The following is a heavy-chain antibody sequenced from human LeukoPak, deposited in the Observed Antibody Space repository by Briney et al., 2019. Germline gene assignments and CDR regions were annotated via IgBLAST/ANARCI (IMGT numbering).Heavy chain of an antibody. D-gene: IGHD5-18*01. Sequence: ASVKVSCKASGYTFTGYYMHWVRQAPGQGIEWMGWINPNSGGTNYAQKFQGRVTMTRDTSISTAYMELRSLRSDDTAVYYCARDAGGGYSYGTPFDYWGQGTLVTVSS. V-gene: IGHV1-2*02. CDR3: ARDAGGGYSYGTPFDY. CDR2: INPNSGGT. CDR1: GYTFTGYY. J-gene: IGHJ4*02.